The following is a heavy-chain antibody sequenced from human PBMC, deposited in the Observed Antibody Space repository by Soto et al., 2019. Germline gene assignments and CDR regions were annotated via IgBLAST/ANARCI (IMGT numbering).Heavy chain of an antibody. V-gene: IGHV4-31*03. D-gene: IGHD1-26*01. J-gene: IGHJ5*02. CDR1: GGSISSGGYY. Sequence: PSETLSLTCTVSGGSISSGGYYWSWIRQHPGKGLEWIGYIYESGRTYSKPSLKSRASISMDKSRNQFSVRLTSVTAADTAVYFCARGDRYSGSFSDYFDPWGQGTLVTVSS. CDR2: IYESGRT. CDR3: ARGDRYSGSFSDYFDP.